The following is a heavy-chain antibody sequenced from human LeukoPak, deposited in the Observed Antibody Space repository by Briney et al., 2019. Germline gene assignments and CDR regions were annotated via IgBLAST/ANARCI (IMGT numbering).Heavy chain of an antibody. CDR1: GFTFSSYA. J-gene: IGHJ4*02. Sequence: GGSLRLSCAASGFTFSSYAMHWVRQAPGKGLEWVAVISYDGSNKYYADSVKGRFTISRDNSKNTLYLQMNSLRAEDTAVYYCAKDGGFVVVTVNYWGQGTLVTVSS. V-gene: IGHV3-30*04. D-gene: IGHD2-21*02. CDR3: AKDGGFVVVTVNY. CDR2: ISYDGSNK.